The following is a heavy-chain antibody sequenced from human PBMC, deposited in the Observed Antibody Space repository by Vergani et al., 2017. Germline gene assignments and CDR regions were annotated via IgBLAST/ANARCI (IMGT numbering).Heavy chain of an antibody. V-gene: IGHV3-23*01. CDR2: LSASDRRT. CDR3: AKVGRSEVAGTFGAFDI. D-gene: IGHD6-19*01. CDR1: GFTFIMHA. Sequence: EVQLLESGGDLVQPGGSLRLSCAASGFTFIMHAMSWVRQAPGKGLESVSTLSASDRRTHYADTVKGRFTISRDNSKNTLFLHMNSLRPEDTAVYYCAKVGRSEVAGTFGAFDIWGQGTMVTVSS. J-gene: IGHJ3*02.